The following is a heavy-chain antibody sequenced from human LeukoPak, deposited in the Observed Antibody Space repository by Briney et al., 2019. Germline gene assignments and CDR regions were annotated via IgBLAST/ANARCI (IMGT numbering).Heavy chain of an antibody. D-gene: IGHD5/OR15-5a*01. Sequence: PGGSLRLSCVASGFTFSSYWMSWVRQAPGKGLEWVANIKQDGSEKYYVDSVKGRFTISRDNAKNSLYLQMNSLRAEDTAVYYCASCFLFSSYSVYSPSDYWGQGTLVTVSS. CDR2: IKQDGSEK. CDR1: GFTFSSYW. CDR3: ASCFLFSSYSVYSPSDY. J-gene: IGHJ4*02. V-gene: IGHV3-7*01.